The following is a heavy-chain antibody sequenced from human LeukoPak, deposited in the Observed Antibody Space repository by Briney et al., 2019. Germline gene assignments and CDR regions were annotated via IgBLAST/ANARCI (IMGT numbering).Heavy chain of an antibody. D-gene: IGHD3-10*01. CDR2: IYYSGST. Sequence: PSETLSLTCTVSGGSISSGGYYWSWIRQHPGKGLEWIGHIYYSGSTYYNPSLKSRVTISVDTSKNQFSLKLSSVTAADTAVYYCARDPYGSIDYWGQGTLVTVSS. CDR1: GGSISSGGYY. V-gene: IGHV4-31*03. J-gene: IGHJ4*02. CDR3: ARDPYGSIDY.